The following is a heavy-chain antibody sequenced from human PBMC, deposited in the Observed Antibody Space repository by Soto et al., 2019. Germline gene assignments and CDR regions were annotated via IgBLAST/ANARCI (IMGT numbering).Heavy chain of an antibody. J-gene: IGHJ4*02. CDR2: IKQDGSEK. V-gene: IGHV3-7*01. CDR1: GFTFSSYW. D-gene: IGHD3-9*01. CDR3: ARDYLRYFDWLPQIHLDY. Sequence: GGSLRLSCAASGFTFSSYWMSWVRQAPGKGLEWVANIKQDGSEKYYVDSVKGRFTISRDNAKNSLYLQMNSLRAEDTAVYYCARDYLRYFDWLPQIHLDYWGQGTLVTVSS.